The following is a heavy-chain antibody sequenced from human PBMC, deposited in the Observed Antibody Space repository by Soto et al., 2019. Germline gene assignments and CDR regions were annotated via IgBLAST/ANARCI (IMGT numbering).Heavy chain of an antibody. Sequence: QVHLVQSGAEVKKPGASVKVSCKASGYTFTSHGISWVRQAPGQGLEWMGWISANNGDTNYAQKFQGRVTVTTDTSTSTGYMELRSLRSEDTAVYYCARMVRGSNIDYYHYMDVWGKGTTVTVSS. CDR2: ISANNGDT. D-gene: IGHD3-10*01. CDR1: GYTFTSHG. V-gene: IGHV1-18*01. CDR3: ARMVRGSNIDYYHYMDV. J-gene: IGHJ6*03.